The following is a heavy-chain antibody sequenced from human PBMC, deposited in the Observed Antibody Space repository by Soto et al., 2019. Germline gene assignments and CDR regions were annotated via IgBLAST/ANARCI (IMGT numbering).Heavy chain of an antibody. CDR2: IYPGDSDT. Sequence: KGLEWMGIIYPGDSDTRYSPSFQGQVTISADKSISTAYLQWSSLKASDTAMYFCARTDSYGSHYYGMDVWGQGTTVTVSS. J-gene: IGHJ6*02. CDR3: ARTDSYGSHYYGMDV. D-gene: IGHD5-18*01. V-gene: IGHV5-51*01.